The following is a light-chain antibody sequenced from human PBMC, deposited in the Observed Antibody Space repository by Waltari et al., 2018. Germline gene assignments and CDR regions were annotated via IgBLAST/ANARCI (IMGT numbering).Light chain of an antibody. J-gene: IGLJ3*02. CDR3: NSYTGSSSWV. Sequence: QSALTQPASVSGSPGQSITISCTGTNSDVGFYNYVSWYQQHPGKAPKLLIYDVSVRPSGVPNRCSVSKSGNTASLTISGLQAEDEADYYCNSYTGSSSWVFGGGTRLTVL. CDR2: DVS. CDR1: NSDVGFYNY. V-gene: IGLV2-14*03.